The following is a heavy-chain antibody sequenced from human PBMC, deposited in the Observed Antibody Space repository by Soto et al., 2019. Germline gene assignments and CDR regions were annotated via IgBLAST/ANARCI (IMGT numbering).Heavy chain of an antibody. CDR1: GFTFSTYA. CDR2: ISGSGGST. J-gene: IGHJ4*02. D-gene: IGHD6-6*01. Sequence: EVQLLESGGGLVQPGGSLRLSCAASGFTFSTYAMSWVRQAPGKGLEWVSAISGSGGSTYYADSVKGRFTISRDNSKNPLYLQMHGLRAEDTAVYYCAKNWDTTSSSSSHWGQGTLVTVSS. CDR3: AKNWDTTSSSSSH. V-gene: IGHV3-23*01.